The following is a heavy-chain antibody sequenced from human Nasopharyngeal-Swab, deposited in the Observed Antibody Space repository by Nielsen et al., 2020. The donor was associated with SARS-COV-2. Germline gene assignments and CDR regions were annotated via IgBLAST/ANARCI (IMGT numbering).Heavy chain of an antibody. CDR2: IDAGGANT. Sequence: GESLKISCAASGFTFSTYAMTWVRQAPGKGLEWVSTIDAGGANTFYADSVKGRFTISRDNAKNTLYLQMNSLRAEDTAVYYCAREGGGSYSDTFDMWGQGTMVTVSS. D-gene: IGHD3-10*01. CDR1: GFTFSTYA. CDR3: AREGGGSYSDTFDM. J-gene: IGHJ3*02. V-gene: IGHV3-23*01.